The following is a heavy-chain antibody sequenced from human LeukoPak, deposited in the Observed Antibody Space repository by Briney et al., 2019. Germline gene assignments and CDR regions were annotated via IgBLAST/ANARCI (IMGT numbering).Heavy chain of an antibody. V-gene: IGHV4-59*01. Sequence: SETLSLTCTVSGGSISSYYWSWIRQPPGKGLEWIGYIYYSGSTNYNPSLKSRVTISVDTSKNQFSLKLSSVTAADTAVYYCARFDEAADFDYWGQGTLVTASS. D-gene: IGHD6-13*01. CDR1: GGSISSYY. CDR3: ARFDEAADFDY. J-gene: IGHJ4*02. CDR2: IYYSGST.